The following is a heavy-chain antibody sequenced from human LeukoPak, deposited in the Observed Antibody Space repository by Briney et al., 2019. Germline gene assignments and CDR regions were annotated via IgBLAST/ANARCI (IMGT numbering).Heavy chain of an antibody. CDR2: FYYIGST. D-gene: IGHD2-2*01. J-gene: IGHJ4*02. V-gene: IGHV4-39*07. CDR3: ARDPGYCSSTSCPGFDY. Sequence: SETLSLTCTVSGDSISSSSYSWAWIRQSPGKGLEWIANFYYIGSTYYNPSLKSRVTVSGDTSKNQVSLNLTSVTAADTAVYYCARDPGYCSSTSCPGFDYWGQGTLVTVSS. CDR1: GDSISSSSYS.